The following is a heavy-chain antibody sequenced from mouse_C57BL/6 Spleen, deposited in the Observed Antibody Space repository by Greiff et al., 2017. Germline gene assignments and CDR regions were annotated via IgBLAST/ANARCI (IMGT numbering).Heavy chain of an antibody. V-gene: IGHV7-3*01. CDR1: GFTFTDYY. CDR2: IRNKANGYTT. CDR3: ARYRGDYPWFAY. Sequence: EVQLVESGGGLVQPGGSLSLSCAASGFTFTDYYMSWVRQPPGKALEWLGFIRNKANGYTTEYSASVKGRFTISRDNSQSILYLQMNALRAEDSATYYCARYRGDYPWFAYWGQGTLVTVSA. J-gene: IGHJ3*01. D-gene: IGHD2-4*01.